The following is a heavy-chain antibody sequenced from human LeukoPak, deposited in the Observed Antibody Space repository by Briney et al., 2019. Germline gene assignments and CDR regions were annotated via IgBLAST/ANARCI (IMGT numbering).Heavy chain of an antibody. CDR2: ISSRRSPI. D-gene: IGHD6-19*01. CDR1: GLYFSCYG. Sequence: SLSHSHATSGLYFSCYGFHWVRPAPGKGLEWISYISSRRSPIYYPAHVKGRFTISRDNAKNSLYLQMNSLRDEDTAVYVCARDWRDWYVDYWGQGTLVTVSS. CDR3: ARDWRDWYVDY. V-gene: IGHV3-48*02. J-gene: IGHJ4*02.